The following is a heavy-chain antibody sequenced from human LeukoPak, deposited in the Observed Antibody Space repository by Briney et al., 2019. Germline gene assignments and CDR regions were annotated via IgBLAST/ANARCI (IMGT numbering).Heavy chain of an antibody. D-gene: IGHD3-22*01. V-gene: IGHV3-21*01. CDR1: GFTFSSYS. CDR2: ISSTGTHI. CDR3: APSLSGYYFY. J-gene: IGHJ4*02. Sequence: GGSLRLSCAASGFTFSSYSMNWVRQSPGKGLEWVSSISSTGTHIYYADSVKGRFTISRNNAKNSLYLQMNSLRAEDTAVYYCAPSLSGYYFYWGQGTLVTVSS.